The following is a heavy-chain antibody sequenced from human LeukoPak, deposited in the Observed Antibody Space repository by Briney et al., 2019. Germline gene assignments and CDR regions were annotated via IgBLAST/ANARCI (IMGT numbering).Heavy chain of an antibody. CDR3: ARDPPYYYDSSGYFNY. J-gene: IGHJ4*02. Sequence: PSETLSLTCAVYGGSFNDYYWIWIRQPPGKGLEWIGEIKPSGRTNYNPSLESRVTISVDTSKNHFSLKLSSVTAADTAVYYCARDPPYYYDSSGYFNYWGQGTLVTVSS. CDR2: IKPSGRT. D-gene: IGHD3-22*01. CDR1: GGSFNDYY. V-gene: IGHV4-34*01.